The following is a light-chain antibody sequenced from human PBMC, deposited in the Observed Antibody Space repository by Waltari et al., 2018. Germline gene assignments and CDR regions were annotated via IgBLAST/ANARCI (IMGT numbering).Light chain of an antibody. CDR1: NSDIDNFQY. Sequence: QSALTQPPSASGPPGQSVTISCTGTNSDIDNFQYVSWYQQHPGKAPRLIIYDFTKRPSEVPNRFSGSKSGNMAYLTVSYLQADDEADYFCCSFSGGNDLLFGGGTKLTVL. CDR2: DFT. J-gene: IGLJ2*01. CDR3: CSFSGGNDLL. V-gene: IGLV2-8*01.